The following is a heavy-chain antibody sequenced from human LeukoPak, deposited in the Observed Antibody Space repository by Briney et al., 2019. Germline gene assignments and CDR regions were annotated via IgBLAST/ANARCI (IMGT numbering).Heavy chain of an antibody. CDR1: GLTVSSNY. J-gene: IGHJ3*02. V-gene: IGHV3-53*01. CDR2: IYSGGNT. D-gene: IGHD5-18*01. Sequence: GGSLRLSCAASGLTVSSNYLSWVRQAPGKGLEWVSAIYSGGNTYYADSVKGRFTISRDNSKNTLYLQMNSLRAEDTAVYYCARDGYSYGYSNVWSWAFDIWGQGTMVTVSS. CDR3: ARDGYSYGYSNVWSWAFDI.